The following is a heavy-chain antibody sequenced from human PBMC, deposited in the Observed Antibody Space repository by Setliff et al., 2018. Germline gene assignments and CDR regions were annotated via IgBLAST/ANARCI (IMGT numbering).Heavy chain of an antibody. J-gene: IGHJ5*01. Sequence: PGGSLRLSCAGSGLTVSGNYMNWVRQAPGKGLEWVSGINWNGGSTGYADSVKGRFTISRDNAKNSLYLQMNSLRAEDTALYYCARDSRKGIAVAGWFDSWGQGTLVTVSS. CDR3: ARDSRKGIAVAGWFDS. D-gene: IGHD6-19*01. V-gene: IGHV3-20*04. CDR1: GLTVSGNY. CDR2: INWNGGST.